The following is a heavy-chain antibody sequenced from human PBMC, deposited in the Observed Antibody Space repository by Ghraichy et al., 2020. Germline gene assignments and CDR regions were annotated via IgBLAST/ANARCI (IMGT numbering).Heavy chain of an antibody. D-gene: IGHD5-18*01. CDR1: GGTFSSYA. J-gene: IGHJ6*02. V-gene: IGHV1-69*13. CDR2: IIPIFGTA. Sequence: SVKVSCKASGGTFSSYAISWVRQAPGQGLEWMGGIIPIFGTANYAQKFQGRVTITADESTSTAYMELSSLRSEDTAVYYCARDGGSEDSYGWRNDYYYGMDVWGQGTTVTVSS. CDR3: ARDGGSEDSYGWRNDYYYGMDV.